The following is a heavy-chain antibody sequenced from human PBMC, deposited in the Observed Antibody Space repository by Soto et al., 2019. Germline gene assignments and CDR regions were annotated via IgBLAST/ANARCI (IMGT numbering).Heavy chain of an antibody. CDR3: ARMFHCSGGTCPFDY. D-gene: IGHD2-15*01. V-gene: IGHV2-70*04. J-gene: IGHJ4*02. CDR1: GFSLSTSGMR. Sequence: GSGPTLVNPTQTLTLTCTFSGFSLSTSGMRVSWIRQPPGKALEWLARIDWDDDKFYNTSLETRLTISKDSPKNQVVLTMTNMDPVDTATYYCARMFHCSGGTCPFDYWGQGALVTVSS. CDR2: IDWDDDK.